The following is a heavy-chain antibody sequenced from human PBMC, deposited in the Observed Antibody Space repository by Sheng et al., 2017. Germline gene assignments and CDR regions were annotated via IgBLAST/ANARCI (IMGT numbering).Heavy chain of an antibody. V-gene: IGHV3-30*04. CDR1: GFTFSSYA. D-gene: IGHD3-22*01. J-gene: IGHJ3*02. Sequence: QVQLVESGGGVVQPGRSLRLSCAASGFTFSSYAMHWVRQAPGKGLEWVAVISYDGSNKYYSDSVKGRFTISRDNSKNTLYLQMNSLRAEDTAVYYCARLKIYYDSSGQGSGAFDIWGQGTMVTVSS. CDR2: ISYDGSNK. CDR3: ARLKIYYDSSGQGSGAFDI.